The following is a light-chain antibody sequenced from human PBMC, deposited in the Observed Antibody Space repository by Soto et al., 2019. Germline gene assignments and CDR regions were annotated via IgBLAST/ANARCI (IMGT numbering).Light chain of an antibody. CDR3: QLYGSSPLT. J-gene: IGKJ4*01. CDR1: QSVSSSY. V-gene: IGKV3-20*01. Sequence: LSQSPGSVSSSPGDRATLPCRASQSVSSSYLAWYQQKPGQAPRLLIYGASSRATGIPDRFSGSGSGTDFTLTISSLEPEDFAVYYCQLYGSSPLTFGGGTKVDIK. CDR2: GAS.